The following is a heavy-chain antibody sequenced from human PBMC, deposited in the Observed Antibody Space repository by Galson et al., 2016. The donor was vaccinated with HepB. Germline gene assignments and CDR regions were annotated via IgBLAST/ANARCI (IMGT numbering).Heavy chain of an antibody. V-gene: IGHV3-48*02. J-gene: IGHJ6*02. CDR1: GFAFSNYN. CDR3: VRDGEWFPGMGDV. CDR2: ISTSGTTI. D-gene: IGHD3-3*01. Sequence: SLRLSCAASGFAFSNYNMNWVRQAPGKGPEWLSYISTSGTTIFYADSVKGRFTISRDNARTSLYLQMNSLRDEDTAVYYCVRDGEWFPGMGDVWGQGATVTVSS.